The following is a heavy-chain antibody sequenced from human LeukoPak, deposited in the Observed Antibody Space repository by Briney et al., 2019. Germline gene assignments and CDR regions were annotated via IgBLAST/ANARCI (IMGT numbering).Heavy chain of an antibody. D-gene: IGHD3-10*01. Sequence: ALVKVSCKASGYTFTGYYMHWVRQAPGQRLEWMGWINPNSGGTNYAQKFQGRVTMTRDTSISTAYMELSRLRSDDTAVYYCARARSPYGSGSYGHHYWGQGTLVTVSS. V-gene: IGHV1-2*02. CDR3: ARARSPYGSGSYGHHY. J-gene: IGHJ4*02. CDR2: INPNSGGT. CDR1: GYTFTGYY.